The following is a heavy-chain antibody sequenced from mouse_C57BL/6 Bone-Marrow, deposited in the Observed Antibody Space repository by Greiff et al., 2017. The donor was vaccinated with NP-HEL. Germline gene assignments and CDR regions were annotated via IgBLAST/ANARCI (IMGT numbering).Heavy chain of an antibody. Sequence: QVQLQQPGTELVKPGASVKLSCKASGYTFTSYWMHWVKQRPGQGLEWIGNINPSNGGTNYNEKFKSKATLPVDKSSSTAYMQLSSLTSEDSEVYYCARSRYYGSPYYFDYWGQGTTLTVSS. D-gene: IGHD1-1*01. CDR3: ARSRYYGSPYYFDY. CDR1: GYTFTSYW. CDR2: INPSNGGT. V-gene: IGHV1-53*01. J-gene: IGHJ2*01.